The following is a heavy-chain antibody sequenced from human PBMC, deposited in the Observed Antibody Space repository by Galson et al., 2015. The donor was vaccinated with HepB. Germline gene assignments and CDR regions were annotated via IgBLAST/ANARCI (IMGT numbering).Heavy chain of an antibody. Sequence: SVKVSCKASGYTFTSYGISWVRQAPGQGLEWMGWISAYNGNTNYAQKLQGRVTMTTDTSTSTAYMELRSLRSDDTAVYYCASTANTVTTPGLDAFDIWGQGTMVTVSS. CDR1: GYTFTSYG. CDR2: ISAYNGNT. CDR3: ASTANTVTTPGLDAFDI. D-gene: IGHD4-17*01. V-gene: IGHV1-18*04. J-gene: IGHJ3*02.